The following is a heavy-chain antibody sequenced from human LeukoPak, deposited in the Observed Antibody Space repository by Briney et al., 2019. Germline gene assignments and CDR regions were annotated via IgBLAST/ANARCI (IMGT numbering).Heavy chain of an antibody. Sequence: ASVKVSCKASGYTFTSYYMHWVRQAPGQGLEWMGIINPSGGSTSYAQKFQGRVTMTRDTSTSTVYMELSSLRSEDTAVYYCARGPRGVVVIIPDFDYWGQGTLVTVSS. D-gene: IGHD3-22*01. CDR2: INPSGGST. CDR1: GYTFTSYY. V-gene: IGHV1-46*01. CDR3: ARGPRGVVVIIPDFDY. J-gene: IGHJ4*02.